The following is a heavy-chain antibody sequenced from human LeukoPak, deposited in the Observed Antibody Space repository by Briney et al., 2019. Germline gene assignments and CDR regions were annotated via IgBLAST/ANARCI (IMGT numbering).Heavy chain of an antibody. CDR2: IDSSGITI. V-gene: IGHV3-48*03. CDR1: GFTVSSYE. D-gene: IGHD4-17*01. J-gene: IGHJ4*02. CDR3: ARDSVGDLLDY. Sequence: PGGSLRLSCAASGFTVSSYEMNWLRQAPGKGLEWVSHIDSSGITIYYGDSVKGRFTISRDNAKNSIYLQMDSLRVEDTAIYYCARDSVGDLLDYWGQGTPVTVSS.